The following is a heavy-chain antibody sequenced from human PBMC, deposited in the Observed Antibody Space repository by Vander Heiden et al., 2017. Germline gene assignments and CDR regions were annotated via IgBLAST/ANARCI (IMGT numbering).Heavy chain of an antibody. CDR3: ARNIGVVTAILFDY. V-gene: IGHV3-48*01. Sequence: EVQLVESGGGLVQPGGSLRLSCAASGFNFRSYNMNWVRQAPGKGLEWLSHISSASSTIYYADSVEGRFTISRDNAKNSLYLQMSSLRAEDTAVYYCARNIGVVTAILFDYWGQGTLVTVSS. CDR1: GFNFRSYN. D-gene: IGHD2-21*02. J-gene: IGHJ4*02. CDR2: ISSASSTI.